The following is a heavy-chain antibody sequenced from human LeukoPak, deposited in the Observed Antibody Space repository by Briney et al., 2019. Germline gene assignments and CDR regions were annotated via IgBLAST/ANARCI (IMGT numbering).Heavy chain of an antibody. CDR2: IRSNSDGGTI. V-gene: IGHV3-15*07. D-gene: IGHD3-22*01. CDR3: ATDFYDST. Sequence: GGSLRLSCATSGFTFSNAWMNWVRQAPGKGLEWVGRIRSNSDGGTIDYAAPVKGGFTLSRDDSKTTLYLQMNSLQTEDTAVYYCATDFYDSTWGQGTLVTVSS. J-gene: IGHJ5*02. CDR1: GFTFSNAW.